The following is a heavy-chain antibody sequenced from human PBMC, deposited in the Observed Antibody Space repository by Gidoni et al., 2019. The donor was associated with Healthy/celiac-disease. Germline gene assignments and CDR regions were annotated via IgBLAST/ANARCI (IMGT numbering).Heavy chain of an antibody. CDR1: GFTFSNAW. Sequence: EVQLVESGGGLVRPGGSLRLSCAASGFTFSNAWMSWVRQAPGKGLEWVGRIKSKTDGGTTDYAAPVKGRFTISRDDSKNTLYLQMNSLKTEDTAVYYCTTDIGATIGGWFDPWGQGTLVTVSS. CDR2: IKSKTDGGTT. CDR3: TTDIGATIGGWFDP. D-gene: IGHD5-12*01. V-gene: IGHV3-15*01. J-gene: IGHJ5*02.